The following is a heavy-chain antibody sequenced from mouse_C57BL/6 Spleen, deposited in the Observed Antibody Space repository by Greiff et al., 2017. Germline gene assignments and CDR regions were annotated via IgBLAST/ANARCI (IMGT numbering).Heavy chain of an antibody. V-gene: IGHV1-52*01. Sequence: QVQLQQPGAELVRPGSSVKLSCKASGYTFTSYWMHWVKQRPIQGLEWIGNIDPSDSETHYNQKFKDKATLTVDKSSSTAYMQLSSLTSEDSAVYYCARGEITTAPYYYAMDYWGQGTSVTVSS. J-gene: IGHJ4*01. CDR2: IDPSDSET. CDR1: GYTFTSYW. CDR3: ARGEITTAPYYYAMDY. D-gene: IGHD1-2*01.